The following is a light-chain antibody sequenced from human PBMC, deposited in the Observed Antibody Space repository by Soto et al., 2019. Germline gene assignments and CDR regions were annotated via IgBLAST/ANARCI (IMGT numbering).Light chain of an antibody. CDR2: AAS. CDR3: QQYHNWPLYT. CDR1: QSVGKR. V-gene: IGKV3-15*01. Sequence: EIVMTQSPGTLSVSPGDSATLSCRASQSVGKRLAWYQQRPGQAPRLLIYAASTRATGIPARFSAFGSGTEFTLTINDLQSEDVAFYYCQQYHNWPLYTFGQGTNLDIK. J-gene: IGKJ2*01.